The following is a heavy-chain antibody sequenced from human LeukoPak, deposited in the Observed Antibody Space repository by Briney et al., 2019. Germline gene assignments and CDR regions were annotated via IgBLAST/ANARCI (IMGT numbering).Heavy chain of an antibody. D-gene: IGHD3-9*01. CDR1: GFTFSSYA. CDR3: AKDWLKDIMTGYLD. CDR2: ISGSGGST. J-gene: IGHJ4*02. V-gene: IGHV3-23*01. Sequence: GGSLRLCCTASGFTFSSYAMSWVRQAPGKGLEWVSAISGSGGSTYYADSVKGRFTISRDNSKNTLYLQMNSLRAEDTAVYYCAKDWLKDIMTGYLDWGQGTLVTVSS.